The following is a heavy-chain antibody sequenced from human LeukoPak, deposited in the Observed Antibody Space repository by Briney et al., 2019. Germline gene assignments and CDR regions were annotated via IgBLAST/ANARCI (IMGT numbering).Heavy chain of an antibody. CDR1: GGSISSGNYY. CDR3: ASYGSGSYRFDP. D-gene: IGHD3-10*01. V-gene: IGHV4-31*03. Sequence: SETLSLTCTVSGGSISSGNYYWSWIHQHPGKGLEWIGYIHHSGSTYYNPSLKSRVIISVDTSKNQFSLKLNSVTAADTAVYYCASYGSGSYRFDPWGQGTTVTVSS. J-gene: IGHJ6*02. CDR2: IHHSGST.